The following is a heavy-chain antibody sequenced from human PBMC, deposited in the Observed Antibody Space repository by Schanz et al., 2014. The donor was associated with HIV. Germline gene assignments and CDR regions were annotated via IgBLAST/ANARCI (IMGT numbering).Heavy chain of an antibody. D-gene: IGHD3-10*01. CDR3: AREKRGAHYYYDGMDV. CDR2: ITPDGSVT. J-gene: IGHJ6*02. CDR1: GFTFGTTW. Sequence: DVQLVESGGGLIQPGESLRLSCVASGFTFGTTWMYWVRQGPGKGLTWVSYITPDGSVTYADSVKGRFTASRDSSKNTLFLQMSSLRVEDTAIYYCAREKRGAHYYYDGMDVWGQGTTVTVSS. V-gene: IGHV3-74*01.